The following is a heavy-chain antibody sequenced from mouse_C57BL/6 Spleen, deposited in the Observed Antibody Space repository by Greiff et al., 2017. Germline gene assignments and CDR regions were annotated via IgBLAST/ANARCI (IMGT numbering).Heavy chain of an antibody. D-gene: IGHD1-1*01. CDR2: ISSGSSTI. Sequence: DVKLVESGGGLVKPGGSLKLSCAASGFTFSDYGMHWVRQAPEKGLEWVAYISSGSSTIYYADTVKGRFTISRDNAKNTLFLQMTSLRSEDTAMYYCARRNGSSFYYYAMDYWGQGTSVTVSS. V-gene: IGHV5-17*01. CDR1: GFTFSDYG. J-gene: IGHJ4*01. CDR3: ARRNGSSFYYYAMDY.